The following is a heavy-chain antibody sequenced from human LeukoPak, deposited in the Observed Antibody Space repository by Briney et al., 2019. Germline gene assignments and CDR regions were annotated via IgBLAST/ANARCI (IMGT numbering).Heavy chain of an antibody. D-gene: IGHD1-1*01. CDR3: ARTNWNDNSNFDY. J-gene: IGHJ4*02. CDR1: GYTFTSYG. CDR2: ISADKGNT. V-gene: IGHV1-18*01. Sequence: ASVKVSRKASGYTFTSYGISWVRQAPGQGLEWMGWISADKGNTNYVQNLQGRVTMTTDTSTSTAYMELRSLRSDDTAVYYCARTNWNDNSNFDYWGQGILVTVSS.